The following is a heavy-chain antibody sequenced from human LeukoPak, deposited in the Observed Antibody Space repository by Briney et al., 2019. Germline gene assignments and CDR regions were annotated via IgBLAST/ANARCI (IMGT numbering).Heavy chain of an antibody. V-gene: IGHV1-8*01. CDR2: MNPNSGNT. CDR3: ARVYRVLRGNRGILGY. D-gene: IGHD4-23*01. J-gene: IGHJ4*02. Sequence: ASVTVSCMASGYTFTSYDINWVRQPTGQGIEWMGWMNPNSGNTGYAQKFQGRVTMTRTTTISTAYMELSSLRSEDTAVYYCARVYRVLRGNRGILGYWGQGTLVTVSS. CDR1: GYTFTSYD.